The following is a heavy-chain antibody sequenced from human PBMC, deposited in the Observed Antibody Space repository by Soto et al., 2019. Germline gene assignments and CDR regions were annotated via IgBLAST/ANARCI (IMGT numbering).Heavy chain of an antibody. V-gene: IGHV3-23*01. CDR2: ISGSGGST. CDR3: AKTGYSGYDYPYFDY. CDR1: GFTFSSYA. D-gene: IGHD5-12*01. J-gene: IGHJ4*02. Sequence: EVQLLESGGGLVQPGGSLRLSCAASGFTFSSYAMSWVRQAPGKGLEWVSTISGSGGSTYYADSVKGRFTISRDNSKNTLYLQMYSLRAEDTAVYYCAKTGYSGYDYPYFDYWGQGTLVTVSS.